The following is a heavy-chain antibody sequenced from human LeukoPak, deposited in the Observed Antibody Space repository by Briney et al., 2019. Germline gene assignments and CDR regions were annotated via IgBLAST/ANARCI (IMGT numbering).Heavy chain of an antibody. D-gene: IGHD4-11*01. Sequence: GGSLRLSCAASGFTFSSYGMHWVRQAPGKGLEWVAFIRYDGSNKYYADSVKGRFTISRDNSKNTLYLQMNSLRAEDMAVYYCAKEWVLQGRDYFDYWGQGTLVTVSS. J-gene: IGHJ4*02. CDR3: AKEWVLQGRDYFDY. CDR2: IRYDGSNK. CDR1: GFTFSSYG. V-gene: IGHV3-30*02.